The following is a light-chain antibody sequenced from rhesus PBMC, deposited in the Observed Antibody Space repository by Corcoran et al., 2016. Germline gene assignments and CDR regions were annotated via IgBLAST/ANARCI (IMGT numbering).Light chain of an antibody. J-gene: IGKJ3*01. CDR3: QHYYSAPFT. CDR2: EAS. CDR1: QYISND. Sequence: DIQMTQSPSSLSASVGDRVTITCRASQYISNDLAWYQQKPGETPKVRIYEASILQSGVPSSFSGSESGTDFSLPISNLQSEDFASYYCQHYYSAPFTFGPGTKLDI. V-gene: IGKV1-25*01.